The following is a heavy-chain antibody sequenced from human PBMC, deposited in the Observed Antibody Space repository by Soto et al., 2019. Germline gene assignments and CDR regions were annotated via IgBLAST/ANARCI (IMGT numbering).Heavy chain of an antibody. V-gene: IGHV3-23*01. CDR2: ISGSGGST. CDR1: GFTFSSYA. J-gene: IGHJ4*02. D-gene: IGHD3-10*01. Sequence: VGSLRLSCAASGFTFSSYAMSWVRQAPGKGLEWVSAISGSGGSTYYAGSVKGRFTISRDNSKSTLYLQMNSLRAEDTAVYYCAKDREGVPPVYWGQGTLVTVSS. CDR3: AKDREGVPPVY.